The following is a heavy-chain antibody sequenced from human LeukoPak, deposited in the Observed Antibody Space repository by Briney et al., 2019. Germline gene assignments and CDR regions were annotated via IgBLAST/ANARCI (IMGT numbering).Heavy chain of an antibody. J-gene: IGHJ4*02. CDR1: GFSFSTYS. CDR2: ISSSSPI. Sequence: GGSLRLSCAASGFSFSTYSMNWVRQAPGKGLGWLSYISSSSPIYYADSVKGRFTISRDNAKNSLYLDMNSLRAEDTAVYYCAKDQSRDYGSGSYFRGIFGYWGQGTLVTVSS. CDR3: AKDQSRDYGSGSYFRGIFGY. V-gene: IGHV3-48*01. D-gene: IGHD3-10*01.